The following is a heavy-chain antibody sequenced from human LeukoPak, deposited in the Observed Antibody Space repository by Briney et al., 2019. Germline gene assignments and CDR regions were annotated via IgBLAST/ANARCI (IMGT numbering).Heavy chain of an antibody. CDR1: GFTLSNYD. Sequence: GGALRVSCAASGFTLSNYDMHWVRQARGKGVEWVAVISYDGSNKYYADSVNGRFTISRDNSKNPLYLQMNSLRPQDTAVDYCARGGSYYASGSYFAFDIWGQGTMVTVSS. J-gene: IGHJ3*02. V-gene: IGHV3-30*03. D-gene: IGHD3-10*01. CDR2: ISYDGSNK. CDR3: ARGGSYYASGSYFAFDI.